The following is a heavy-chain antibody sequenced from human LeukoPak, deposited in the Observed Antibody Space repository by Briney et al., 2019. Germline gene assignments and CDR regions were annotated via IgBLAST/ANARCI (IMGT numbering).Heavy chain of an antibody. Sequence: GGSLRLSCVASGSGFTFSEYWMGWVRQAPGERLEWVANIKGDGSEPYYVDSVQGRSSVSRDNSNNSVYLHMNSLRGDDTALYRCAREAYCGGPSCFAVNYMDVWGKGTTVTVSS. CDR1: GSGFTFSEYW. D-gene: IGHD2-21*01. V-gene: IGHV3-7*01. J-gene: IGHJ6*03. CDR3: AREAYCGGPSCFAVNYMDV. CDR2: IKGDGSEP.